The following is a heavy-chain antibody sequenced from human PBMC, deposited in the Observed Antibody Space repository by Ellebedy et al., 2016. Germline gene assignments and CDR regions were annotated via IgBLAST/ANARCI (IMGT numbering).Heavy chain of an antibody. V-gene: IGHV4-31*03. CDR3: ARDTAPVPLDPGYYYYGMDV. J-gene: IGHJ6*02. CDR1: GGSISSGGYY. Sequence: SETLSLTXTVSGGSISSGGYYWSWIRQHPGKGLEWIGYIYYSGSTYYNPSLKSRVTISVDTSKNQFSLKLSSVTAADTAVYYCARDTAPVPLDPGYYYYGMDVWGQGTTVTVSS. CDR2: IYYSGST. D-gene: IGHD2-21*02.